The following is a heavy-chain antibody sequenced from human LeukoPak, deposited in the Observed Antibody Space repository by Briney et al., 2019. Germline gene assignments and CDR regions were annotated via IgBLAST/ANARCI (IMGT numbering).Heavy chain of an antibody. CDR2: IYHSGST. V-gene: IGHV4-38-2*02. D-gene: IGHD3-10*01. CDR3: ARSRRYYYGSGSSGWFDP. Sequence: SETLSLTCTVSGYSISSGYYWGWIRQPPGNGLEWIGSIYHSGSTYYNPSLKSRVTISVDTSKNQFSLKLSSVTAADTAVYYCARSRRYYYGSGSSGWFDPWGQGTLVTVSS. J-gene: IGHJ5*02. CDR1: GYSISSGYY.